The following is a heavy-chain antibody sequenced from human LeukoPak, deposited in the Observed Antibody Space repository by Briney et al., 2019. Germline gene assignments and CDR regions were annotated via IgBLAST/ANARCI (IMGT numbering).Heavy chain of an antibody. J-gene: IGHJ4*02. V-gene: IGHV1-46*01. Sequence: GASVKVSCKASGYTFTSYYMHWVRQAPGQGLEWMGIINPSGGSTSYAQKFQGRVTMTRDMSTSTVYMELSSLRSEDTAVYYCARGWSSGYYYDLRGDYWGQGTLVTVSS. D-gene: IGHD3-22*01. CDR1: GYTFTSYY. CDR3: ARGWSSGYYYDLRGDY. CDR2: INPSGGST.